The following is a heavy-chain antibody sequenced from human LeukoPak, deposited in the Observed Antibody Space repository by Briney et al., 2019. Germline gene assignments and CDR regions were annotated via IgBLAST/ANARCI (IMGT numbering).Heavy chain of an antibody. J-gene: IGHJ4*02. CDR3: TCFTWGTSDY. CDR2: IKSKIDGGTT. D-gene: IGHD3-16*01. CDR1: GYTFSSTG. V-gene: IGHV3-15*01. Sequence: GGSLRLSCAASGYTFSSTGMSWVRQAPGKGLEWVGRIKSKIDGGTTDYAAPVKGRFTISRDDSKNMLYLQVDSLKSEDTAVYYCTCFTWGTSDYWGQGTLVTVSS.